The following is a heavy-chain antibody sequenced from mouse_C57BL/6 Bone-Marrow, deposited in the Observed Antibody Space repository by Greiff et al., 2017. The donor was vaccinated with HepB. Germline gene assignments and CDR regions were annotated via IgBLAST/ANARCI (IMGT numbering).Heavy chain of an antibody. CDR1: GFTFNTYA. V-gene: IGHV10-3*01. CDR3: VRDGYYGSSYGDY. J-gene: IGHJ2*01. D-gene: IGHD1-1*01. Sequence: EVQLVESGGGLVQPKGSLKLSCAASGFTFNTYAMHWVRQAPGKGLEWVARIRSKSSTYATYYADSVKDRFTISRDDSQSMLYLQMNNLKTEDTAMYDCVRDGYYGSSYGDYWGQGTTLTVSS. CDR2: IRSKSSTYAT.